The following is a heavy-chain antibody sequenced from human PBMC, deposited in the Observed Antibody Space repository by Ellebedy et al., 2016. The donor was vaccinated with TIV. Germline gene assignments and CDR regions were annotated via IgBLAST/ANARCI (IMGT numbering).Heavy chain of an antibody. CDR3: AKSSAGLDY. Sequence: GESLKISCAASGFTFSSHDMHWVRQGTGRGLEWVSAIGSAGDTSYSGSVKGRFPISRETDKNSVYLQMNSLRAEDTAVYYCAKSSAGLDYWGQGTLVTVSS. J-gene: IGHJ4*02. CDR1: GFTFSSHD. CDR2: IGSAGDT. D-gene: IGHD6-13*01. V-gene: IGHV3-13*01.